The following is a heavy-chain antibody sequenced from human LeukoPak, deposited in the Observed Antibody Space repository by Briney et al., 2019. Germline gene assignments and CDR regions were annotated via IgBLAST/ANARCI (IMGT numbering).Heavy chain of an antibody. CDR1: GYTFTSYY. D-gene: IGHD6-19*01. V-gene: IGHV1-46*01. J-gene: IGHJ4*02. CDR2: INPSGGST. CDR3: ARCAKTGYSSGWSY. Sequence: ASVTVSFTASGYTFTSYYMHWVRQAPGQGLEWMGIINPSGGSTSYAQKFQGRVTMTRDTSTSTVYMELSSLRSEDTAVYYCARCAKTGYSSGWSYWGQGTLVTVSS.